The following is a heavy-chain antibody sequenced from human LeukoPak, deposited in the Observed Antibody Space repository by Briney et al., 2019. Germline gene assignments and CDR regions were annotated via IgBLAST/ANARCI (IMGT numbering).Heavy chain of an antibody. V-gene: IGHV3-30*02. CDR1: GFTYSHNG. J-gene: IGHJ4*02. CDR2: IQYDGNTI. D-gene: IGHD6-13*01. Sequence: GGSLRLSCVASGFTYSHNGMHWVRQAPGKGLEWVAFIQYDGNTIFYADSVKGRFTISRDNAKNSLYLQMNSLRAEDTAVYYCARDLMGIAYRGAFYYWGQGTLVTVSS. CDR3: ARDLMGIAYRGAFYY.